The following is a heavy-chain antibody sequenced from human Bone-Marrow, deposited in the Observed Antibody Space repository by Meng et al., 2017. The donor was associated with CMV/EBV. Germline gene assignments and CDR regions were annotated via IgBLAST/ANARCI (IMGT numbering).Heavy chain of an antibody. V-gene: IGHV3-21*01. CDR2: ISSSSSYI. Sequence: GESLKISCAASGFTFSSYSMNWVRQAPGKGLEWVSSISSSSSYIYYADSVKGRFTISRDNAKNSLYLQMNSLRAEDTAVYYCAREVNYDFWSGFPMDVWGRGTTVTVSS. CDR1: GFTFSSYS. D-gene: IGHD3-3*01. J-gene: IGHJ6*02. CDR3: AREVNYDFWSGFPMDV.